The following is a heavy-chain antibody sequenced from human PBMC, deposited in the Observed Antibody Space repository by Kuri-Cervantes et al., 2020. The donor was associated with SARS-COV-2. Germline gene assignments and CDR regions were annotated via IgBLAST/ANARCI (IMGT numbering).Heavy chain of an antibody. J-gene: IGHJ4*02. CDR3: AREAFGYCSGGSCYSHY. CDR2: IKQDGSEK. D-gene: IGHD2-15*01. CDR1: GFTFSSYA. V-gene: IGHV3-7*01. Sequence: GGSLRLSCAASGFTFSSYAMNWVRQAPGKGLEWVANIKQDGSEKYYVDSVKGRFTISRDNAKSSLYLQMNSLRAEDTAVYYCAREAFGYCSGGSCYSHYWGQGTLVTVSS.